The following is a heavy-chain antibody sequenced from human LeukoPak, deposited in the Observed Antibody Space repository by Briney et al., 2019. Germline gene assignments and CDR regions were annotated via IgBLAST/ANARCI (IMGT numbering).Heavy chain of an antibody. D-gene: IGHD7-27*01. J-gene: IGHJ4*01. CDR2: IRSKAYGATT. CDR1: GFTFSDYW. V-gene: IGHV3-49*04. Sequence: GGSLRLSCAASGFTFSDYWMSWVRQAPGKGLEWVGFIRSKAYGATTEYAASVKGRFTISRDDSKDIAYLQMSSLKTEDSAVYYCSNLSTGDSDYWGHGTLVTVSS. CDR3: SNLSTGDSDY.